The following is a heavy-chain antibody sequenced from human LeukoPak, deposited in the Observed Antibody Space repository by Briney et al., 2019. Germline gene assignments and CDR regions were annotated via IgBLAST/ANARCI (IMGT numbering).Heavy chain of an antibody. D-gene: IGHD3-9*01. CDR3: ARDRGRYVRGFFDY. J-gene: IGHJ4*02. Sequence: GGSLRLSCAASGFTFSGYGMHWVRQAPGKGLEWVAVIWYDGSNKYYADSVKGRFTISRDNSKNTLYLQMNSLRAEDTAVYYCARDRGRYVRGFFDYWGQGTLVTVSS. V-gene: IGHV3-33*01. CDR1: GFTFSGYG. CDR2: IWYDGSNK.